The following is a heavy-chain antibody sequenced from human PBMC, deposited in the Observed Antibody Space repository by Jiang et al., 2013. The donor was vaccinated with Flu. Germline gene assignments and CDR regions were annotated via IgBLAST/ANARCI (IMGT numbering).Heavy chain of an antibody. J-gene: IGHJ4*02. CDR1: GGSFSGYY. V-gene: IGHV4-34*01. CDR3: ARGDGFYGDYVW. D-gene: IGHD4-17*01. CDR2: INHSGST. Sequence: GSGLVKPSETLSLTCAVYGGSFSGYYWSWIRQPPGKGLEWIGEINHSGSTNYNPSLKSRVTISVDTSKNQFSLKLSSVTAADTAVYYCARGDGFYGDYVWWGQGTLVTVSS.